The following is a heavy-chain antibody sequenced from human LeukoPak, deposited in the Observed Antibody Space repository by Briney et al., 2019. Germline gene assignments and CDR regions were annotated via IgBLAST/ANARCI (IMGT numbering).Heavy chain of an antibody. CDR2: IYHSGST. V-gene: IGHV4-59*01. CDR3: ARTGSTVTMLYPFDH. CDR1: GGSIRSYY. Sequence: SETLSLTCTVSGGSIRSYYWSWIRQPPGKGLEWIGYIYHSGSTNYNPSLKSRVSISVDTSKNQFSLKLSSVTAADTAVYYCARTGSTVTMLYPFDHWGQGTLVTVSS. D-gene: IGHD4-17*01. J-gene: IGHJ4*02.